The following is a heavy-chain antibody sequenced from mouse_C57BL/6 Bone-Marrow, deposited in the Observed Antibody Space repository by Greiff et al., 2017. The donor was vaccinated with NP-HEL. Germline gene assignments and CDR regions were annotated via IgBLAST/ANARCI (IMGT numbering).Heavy chain of an antibody. CDR2: IDPSDSYT. CDR1: GYTFTSYW. J-gene: IGHJ1*03. CDR3: ARDRWYIEV. V-gene: IGHV1-50*01. Sequence: VQLQQPGAELVKPGASVKLSCKASGYTFTSYWMQWVKQRPGQGLEWIGEIDPSDSYTNYNQKFKGKATLTVDTSSSTAYMQLSSLTSEDSAVYYCARDRWYIEVWGTGTTVTVSS.